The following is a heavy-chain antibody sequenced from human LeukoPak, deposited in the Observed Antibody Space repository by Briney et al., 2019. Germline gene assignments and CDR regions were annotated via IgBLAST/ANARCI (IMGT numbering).Heavy chain of an antibody. Sequence: SETLSLTCTVSGGSISSYYWGWIRQPPGKGLEWIGSIYHSGNTYYNPSLKSRVTISVDTSKNQFSLKLSSVTAAGTAVYYCARVPIPGIAVAGYFDYWGQGTLVTVSS. D-gene: IGHD6-19*01. V-gene: IGHV4-38-2*02. CDR2: IYHSGNT. CDR1: GGSISSYY. J-gene: IGHJ4*02. CDR3: ARVPIPGIAVAGYFDY.